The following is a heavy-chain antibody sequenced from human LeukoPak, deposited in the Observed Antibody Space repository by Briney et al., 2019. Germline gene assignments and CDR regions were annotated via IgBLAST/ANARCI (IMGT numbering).Heavy chain of an antibody. CDR2: ISSSSSYT. Sequence: GGSLRLSCAASGFTFSDYYMSWTRQAPGKGLEWVSYISSSSSYTNYADSVKGRFTISRDNAKNSLYLQMNSLRAEDTAVYYCARVQGLGGSSSSYYYYGMDVWGQGTTVTVSS. CDR3: ARVQGLGGSSSSYYYYGMDV. CDR1: GFTFSDYY. D-gene: IGHD6-6*01. V-gene: IGHV3-11*06. J-gene: IGHJ6*02.